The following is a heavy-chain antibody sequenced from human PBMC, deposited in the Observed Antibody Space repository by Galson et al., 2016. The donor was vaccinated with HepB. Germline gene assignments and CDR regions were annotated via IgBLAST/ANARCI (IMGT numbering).Heavy chain of an antibody. J-gene: IGHJ4*02. Sequence: LSLTCTVSGGSIRSSDDYWGWIRQPPGKGLEWIGGLYKSGSTHYNPSLKSRVTIFVGTSKNQFSLKLSSVTAADTAVYYCARRASGMTVRYDFDYWGQGTLVTVSS. CDR3: ARRASGMTVRYDFDY. CDR1: GGSIRSSDDY. CDR2: LYKSGST. D-gene: IGHD3-22*01. V-gene: IGHV4-39*01.